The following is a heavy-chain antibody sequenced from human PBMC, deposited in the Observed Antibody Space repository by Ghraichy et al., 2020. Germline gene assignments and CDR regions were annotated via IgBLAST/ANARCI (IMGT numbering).Heavy chain of an antibody. CDR2: INHSGST. CDR1: GGSFSGYY. Sequence: SQTLSLTCAVYGGSFSGYYWSWIRQPPGKGLEWIGEINHSGSTNYNPSLKSRVTISVDTSKNQFSLKLSSVTAADTAVYYCARGYPRAWTTVTWFDYWGQGTLVTVSS. CDR3: ARGYPRAWTTVTWFDY. D-gene: IGHD4-17*01. J-gene: IGHJ4*02. V-gene: IGHV4-34*01.